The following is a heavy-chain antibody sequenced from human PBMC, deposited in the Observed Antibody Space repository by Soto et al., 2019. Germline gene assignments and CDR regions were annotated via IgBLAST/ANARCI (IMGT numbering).Heavy chain of an antibody. Sequence: PSETLSRTWTVSGGSIRNVYWSWIRQAPGKGLEWIGFIFHSGNAKYNPSLKSRVTISVDTSKNQFSLSLDSVTAADTAVYFCARAHAPTLPFDSWGQGTLVTVSS. D-gene: IGHD2-15*01. CDR3: ARAHAPTLPFDS. J-gene: IGHJ4*01. CDR1: GGSIRNVY. V-gene: IGHV4-59*01. CDR2: IFHSGNA.